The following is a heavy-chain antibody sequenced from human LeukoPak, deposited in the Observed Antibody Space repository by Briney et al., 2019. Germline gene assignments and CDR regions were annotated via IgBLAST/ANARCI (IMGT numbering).Heavy chain of an antibody. CDR3: ARGEGVYSSSWYARVKQDNWFDP. Sequence: PSETLSLTCAVYGGSFSGYYWSWIRQPPGKGLEWIGEINHSGSTNYNPSLKSRVTISVDTSKNQFSLKLSSVTAADTAVYYCARGEGVYSSSWYARVKQDNWFDPWGQGTLVTVSS. D-gene: IGHD6-13*01. J-gene: IGHJ5*02. V-gene: IGHV4-34*01. CDR2: INHSGST. CDR1: GGSFSGYY.